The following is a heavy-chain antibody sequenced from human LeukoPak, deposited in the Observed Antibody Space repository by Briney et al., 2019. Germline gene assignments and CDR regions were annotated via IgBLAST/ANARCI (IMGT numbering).Heavy chain of an antibody. J-gene: IGHJ2*01. Sequence: SVKVSCKASGGTFSSYAISWARQAPGQGLEWMGRIIPIFGTANYAQKFQGRVTITTDESTSTAYMELSSLRSEDTAVYYCARDLTKYWYFDLWGQGTLVTVSS. CDR3: ARDLTKYWYFDL. V-gene: IGHV1-69*05. D-gene: IGHD1-14*01. CDR1: GGTFSSYA. CDR2: IIPIFGTA.